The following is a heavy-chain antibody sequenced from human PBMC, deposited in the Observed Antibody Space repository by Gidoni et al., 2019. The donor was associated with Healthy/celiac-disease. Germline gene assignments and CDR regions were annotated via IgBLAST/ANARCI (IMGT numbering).Heavy chain of an antibody. D-gene: IGHD3-3*01. CDR3: ARQLTYYDFWSGYSGGMDV. CDR2: IISSSSYI. CDR1: GFTFSSYS. V-gene: IGHV3-21*01. J-gene: IGHJ6*02. Sequence: EVQLVESGGGLVKPGGSLRLSCAASGFTFSSYSMNWVRQAPGKGLEWVLSIISSSSYIYYADSVKVRFTISRDNAKNSLYLQMNSLRAEDTAVYYCARQLTYYDFWSGYSGGMDVWGQGTTVTVSS.